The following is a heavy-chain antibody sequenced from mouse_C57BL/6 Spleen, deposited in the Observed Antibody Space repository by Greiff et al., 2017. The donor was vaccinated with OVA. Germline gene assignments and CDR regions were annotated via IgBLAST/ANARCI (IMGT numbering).Heavy chain of an antibody. J-gene: IGHJ1*03. CDR3: AKPYYGSPYWYFDV. CDR2: ISDGGSYT. V-gene: IGHV5-4*03. CDR1: GFTFSSYA. Sequence: EVMLVESGGGLVKPGGSLKLSCAASGFTFSSYAMSWVRQTPEKRLEWVATISDGGSYTYYPDNVKGRFTISRDNAKNNLYLQMSHLKSEDTAMYYCAKPYYGSPYWYFDVWGTGTTVTVSS. D-gene: IGHD1-1*01.